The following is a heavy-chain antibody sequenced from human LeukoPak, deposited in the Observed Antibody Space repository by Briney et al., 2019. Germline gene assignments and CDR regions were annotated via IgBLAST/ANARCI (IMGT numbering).Heavy chain of an antibody. Sequence: GESLKISCKGSGYSFTSYWIGWVRQMPGKGLEWMGIIYPGDSDTRYSPSFQGQVTISADKSISTAYLQWSSLKASDTAMYYRARWGEDDDCGDPTSEVWGQGTLVTVSS. CDR2: IYPGDSDT. D-gene: IGHD4-17*01. J-gene: IGHJ4*02. CDR3: ARWGEDDDCGDPTSEV. CDR1: GYSFTSYW. V-gene: IGHV5-51*01.